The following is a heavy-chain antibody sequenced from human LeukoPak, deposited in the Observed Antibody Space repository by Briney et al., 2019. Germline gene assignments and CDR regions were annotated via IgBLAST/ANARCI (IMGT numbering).Heavy chain of an antibody. CDR1: GFTFSSYA. D-gene: IGHD2-8*02. J-gene: IGHJ4*02. CDR3: AKDFYWAFDY. CDR2: IRYDESDK. V-gene: IGHV3-30*02. Sequence: GGSLRLSCAASGFTFSSYAMHWVRQPPGRGLDWVAHIRYDESDKYYADSVKGRFTISRDISKNTVYLQMNSLRVEDTAVYYCAKDFYWAFDYWGQGTLVTVSS.